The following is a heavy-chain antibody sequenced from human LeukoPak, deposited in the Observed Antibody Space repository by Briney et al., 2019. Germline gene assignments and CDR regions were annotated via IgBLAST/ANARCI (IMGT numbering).Heavy chain of an antibody. CDR3: ARGLIFFGFGDGCYYYYGMDV. V-gene: IGHV4-34*01. Sequence: PSETLSLTCAVYGGSFSGYYWSWIRQPPGKGLEWIGEISHSGSTNYNPSLKSRVTISVDTSKNQFSLKLSSVTAADTAVYYCARGLIFFGFGDGCYYYYGMDVWGQGTTVTVSS. D-gene: IGHD3-10*01. J-gene: IGHJ6*02. CDR1: GGSFSGYY. CDR2: ISHSGST.